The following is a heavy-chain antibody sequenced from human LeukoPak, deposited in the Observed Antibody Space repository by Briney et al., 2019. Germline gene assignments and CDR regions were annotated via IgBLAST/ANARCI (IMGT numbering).Heavy chain of an antibody. J-gene: IGHJ4*02. V-gene: IGHV3-23*01. Sequence: AGGSLRLSCAASGFTLCSYAMSWVRQAPGKGLEWVSAISGSGGSTYYADSVKGRFTISRDNSKNTLYLQMNSLRAEDTAVYYCAKDDSSGYYYGYYFDYWGQGTLVTVSS. CDR1: GFTLCSYA. D-gene: IGHD3-22*01. CDR2: ISGSGGST. CDR3: AKDDSSGYYYGYYFDY.